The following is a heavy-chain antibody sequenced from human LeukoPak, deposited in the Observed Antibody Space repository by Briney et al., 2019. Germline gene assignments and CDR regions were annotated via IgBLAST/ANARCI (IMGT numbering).Heavy chain of an antibody. CDR3: ARGDYGSGSYYNVHAFDI. Sequence: SETLSLTCTVSGGSISSYHWSWIRQPAGKGLEWIGRIYTSGSTNYNSSLKSRVTMSVDTSKNQFSLKLSSVTAADTAVYYCARGDYGSGSYYNVHAFDIWGQGTMVTVSS. V-gene: IGHV4-4*07. CDR1: GGSISSYH. D-gene: IGHD3-10*01. CDR2: IYTSGST. J-gene: IGHJ3*02.